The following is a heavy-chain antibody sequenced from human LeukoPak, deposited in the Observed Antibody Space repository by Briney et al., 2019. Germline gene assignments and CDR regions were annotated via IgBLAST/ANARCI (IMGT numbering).Heavy chain of an antibody. J-gene: IGHJ4*02. V-gene: IGHV3-66*01. D-gene: IGHD3-3*02. CDR2: IFSHGET. Sequence: PGGSLRLSCAASGFTVSSNYMSWVRQAPGKGLEWVSLIFSHGETSYADSVKGRFTISRDNSKNTLYLQMNGLRVEDTAVYYCARDPPAVSISTYAWGQGTLVTVSS. CDR1: GFTVSSNY. CDR3: ARDPPAVSISTYA.